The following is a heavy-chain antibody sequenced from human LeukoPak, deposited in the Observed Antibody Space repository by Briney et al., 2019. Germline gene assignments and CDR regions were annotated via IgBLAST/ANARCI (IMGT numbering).Heavy chain of an antibody. D-gene: IGHD1-20*01. CDR2: IYATGGT. CDR1: GDSFSNYY. J-gene: IGHJ4*02. V-gene: IGHV4-4*07. CDR3: ARLITGLWYFDY. Sequence: SEALSLTCTVSGDSFSNYYWSWIRQPAGKGLEWIGRIYATGGTNYNPSLKSRVTLSGATSKNQFSLKLSSVTAADTAVYYCARLITGLWYFDYWGQGTLVTVSS.